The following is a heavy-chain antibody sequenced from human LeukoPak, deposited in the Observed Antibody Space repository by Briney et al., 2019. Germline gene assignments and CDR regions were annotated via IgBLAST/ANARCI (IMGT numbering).Heavy chain of an antibody. J-gene: IGHJ4*02. CDR2: INHSGST. CDR1: GGSFSGYY. D-gene: IGHD6-13*01. V-gene: IGHV4-34*01. CDR3: ARARYSSSWYYFDY. Sequence: SETLSLTCAVYGGSFSGYYWSWLRQPPGKGLEWIGEINHSGSTNYNPSLKSRVTISVDTSKNQFSLKLSSVTAADTAVYYCARARYSSSWYYFDYWGQGTLVTVSS.